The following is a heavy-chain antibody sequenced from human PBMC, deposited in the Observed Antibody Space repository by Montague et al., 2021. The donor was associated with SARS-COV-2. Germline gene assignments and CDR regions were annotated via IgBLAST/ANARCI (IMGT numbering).Heavy chain of an antibody. CDR3: ARVFPRWLQSDPYFDY. V-gene: IGHV4-59*01. CDR2: IYYSGST. CDR1: GGSISSYY. D-gene: IGHD5-24*01. Sequence: SETLSLTCTVSGGSISSYYWSWIRQPPGKGLEWIGYIYYSGSTNXXPSLKSRVTISVDTSKNQFSLKLGSVTAADTAVYYCARVFPRWLQSDPYFDYWGQGTLVTVSS. J-gene: IGHJ4*02.